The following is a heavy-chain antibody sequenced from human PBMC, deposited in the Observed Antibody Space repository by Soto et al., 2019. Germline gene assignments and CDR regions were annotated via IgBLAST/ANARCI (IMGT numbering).Heavy chain of an antibody. CDR2: ISAHTGDT. CDR1: GYTFDNYG. V-gene: IGHV1-18*01. J-gene: IGHJ5*02. D-gene: IGHD3-10*01. Sequence: QVRLVQSGVEVKKPGASVKVSCKAYGYTFDNYGLSWVRQAHGRGLEWMGWISAHTGDTNYAQKFQGRVTMTTDTSTNTDYMDLRSLRHDDTAMYYCARDSPLALFVTEAPRFDLWGLGTLVTVSS. CDR3: ARDSPLALFVTEAPRFDL.